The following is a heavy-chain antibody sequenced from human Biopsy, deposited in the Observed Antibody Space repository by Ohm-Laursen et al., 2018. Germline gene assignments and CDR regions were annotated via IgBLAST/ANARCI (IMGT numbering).Heavy chain of an antibody. CDR1: GFTFSSYG. D-gene: IGHD2-8*01. Sequence: SLRLSCAASGFTFSSYGMHGVRRAPGKGLEWVAAIWYDGSNKNYADSVKGRFTISRDNSKNTLYLQMNSLRGEDTAVYYCAKCMTGGSNYYFHHCGQGTLVTVSS. CDR2: IWYDGSNK. V-gene: IGHV3-33*06. CDR3: AKCMTGGSNYYFHH. J-gene: IGHJ4*02.